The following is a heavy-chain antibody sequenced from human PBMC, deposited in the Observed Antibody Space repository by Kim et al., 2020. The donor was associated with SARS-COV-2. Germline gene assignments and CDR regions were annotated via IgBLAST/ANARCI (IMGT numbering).Heavy chain of an antibody. V-gene: IGHV6-1*01. Sequence: DYAVSVKSRITINPATSKNHFSLQLTSVTPEDTAVYYCAAYNSGWRYFDYWGQGTPVTVSS. CDR3: AAYNSGWRYFDY. D-gene: IGHD6-19*01. J-gene: IGHJ4*02.